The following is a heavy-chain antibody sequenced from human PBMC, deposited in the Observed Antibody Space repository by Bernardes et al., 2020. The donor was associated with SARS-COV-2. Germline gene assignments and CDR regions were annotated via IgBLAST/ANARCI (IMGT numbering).Heavy chain of an antibody. CDR3: AKDKMEGGFDP. CDR2: ISGSGRIT. V-gene: IGHV3-23*01. J-gene: IGHJ4*02. D-gene: IGHD1-1*01. CDR1: GFIFDNYV. Sequence: GSLRLSCVGSGFIFDNYVINWVRQAPGKGPEWISDISGSGRITHYADSVKGRFSISRDNSQNRVHLQMNSLRVDDTAMYYCAKDKMEGGFDPWGQGTLVTVSS.